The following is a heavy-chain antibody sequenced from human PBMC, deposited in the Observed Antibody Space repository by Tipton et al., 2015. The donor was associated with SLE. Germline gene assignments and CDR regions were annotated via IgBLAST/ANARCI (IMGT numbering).Heavy chain of an antibody. V-gene: IGHV4-59*01. J-gene: IGHJ6*02. D-gene: IGHD6-13*01. CDR1: GGSISSYY. CDR2: IYYSGST. CDR3: ARAPIAAPTGYYYGMDV. Sequence: TLSLTCTVSGGSISSYYWSWIRQPPGKGLEWIGYIYYSGSTNYNPSLKSRVTISVDTFKNQFSLKLSSVTAADTAVYYCARAPIAAPTGYYYGMDVWGRGTTVTVSS.